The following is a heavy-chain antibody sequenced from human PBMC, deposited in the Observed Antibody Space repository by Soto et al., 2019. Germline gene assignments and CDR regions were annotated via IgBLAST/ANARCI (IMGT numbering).Heavy chain of an antibody. Sequence: SETLSLTCTVSGGSISSSSYYWGWIRQPPGKGLEWIGSIYYSGSTYYNPSLKSRVTISVDTSKNQFSLKLSSVTAADTAVYYCARQHWNYHWFDPWGQGTLVTVSS. CDR3: ARQHWNYHWFDP. V-gene: IGHV4-39*01. CDR2: IYYSGST. D-gene: IGHD1-7*01. J-gene: IGHJ5*02. CDR1: GGSISSSSYY.